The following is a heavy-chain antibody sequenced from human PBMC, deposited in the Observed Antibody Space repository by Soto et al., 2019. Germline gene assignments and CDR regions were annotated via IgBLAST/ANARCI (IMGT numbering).Heavy chain of an antibody. V-gene: IGHV3-11*06. CDR2: ISSSSSYT. Sequence: QVQLVESGGGLVKPGGSLRLSCAASGFTFSDYYMSWIRQAPGKGLEWVSYISSSSSYTNYADSLKGRFTISRDNAKNALYLQMNSLRAEDTAVYYCARKGYYYYGMDVWGQGTTVTVSS. CDR3: ARKGYYYYGMDV. CDR1: GFTFSDYY. J-gene: IGHJ6*02.